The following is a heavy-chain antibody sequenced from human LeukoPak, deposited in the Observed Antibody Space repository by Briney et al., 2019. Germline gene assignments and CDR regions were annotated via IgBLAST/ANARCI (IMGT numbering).Heavy chain of an antibody. CDR3: AKDSFWTDFWSGYHRGNWFDP. CDR1: GFTFSSYA. V-gene: IGHV3-23*01. CDR2: ISGSGGST. Sequence: PGGSLRLSCAASGFTFSSYAMSWVRQAPGKGLEWVSAISGSGGSTYYADSVKGRFTISRDNSKNTLYLQMNSLRAEDTAVYYCAKDSFWTDFWSGYHRGNWFDPWGQGTLVTVSS. D-gene: IGHD3-3*01. J-gene: IGHJ5*02.